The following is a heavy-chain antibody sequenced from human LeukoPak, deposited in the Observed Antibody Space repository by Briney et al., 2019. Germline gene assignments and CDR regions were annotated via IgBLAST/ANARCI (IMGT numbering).Heavy chain of an antibody. Sequence: SVKVSCKASGGTFSSYTISWVRQAPGQGLEWMGRIIPILGIANYAQKFQGRVTITADKSTSTAYMELSSLRSEDTAVYYSARKGDYYDSSGYSVGYGDAFDIWGQGTMVTVSS. D-gene: IGHD3-22*01. CDR2: IIPILGIA. V-gene: IGHV1-69*02. CDR1: GGTFSSYT. CDR3: ARKGDYYDSSGYSVGYGDAFDI. J-gene: IGHJ3*02.